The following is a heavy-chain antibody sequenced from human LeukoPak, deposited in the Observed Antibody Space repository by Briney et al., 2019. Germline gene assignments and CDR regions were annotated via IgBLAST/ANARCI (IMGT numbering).Heavy chain of an antibody. CDR2: LYSGGAT. J-gene: IGHJ4*02. CDR1: GSTVSSNY. D-gene: IGHD3-10*01. Sequence: PGGSLRLSCAASGSTVSSNYMSWVRQAPGKGLEWVSVLYSGGATDYADSVKGRFTISRDKSKNTLYLQMNSLRAEDTAVYYCAKAGHYGSGSYYSDYWGRGTLVAVSP. CDR3: AKAGHYGSGSYYSDY. V-gene: IGHV3-53*01.